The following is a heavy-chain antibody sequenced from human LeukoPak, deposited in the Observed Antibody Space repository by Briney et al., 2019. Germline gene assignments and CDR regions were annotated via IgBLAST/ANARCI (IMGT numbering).Heavy chain of an antibody. CDR2: IFYSGTT. CDR3: ARYYDGSGYYAASFDP. J-gene: IGHJ5*02. D-gene: IGHD3-22*01. Sequence: SETLSLTCTVSGGSISSSSYCWGWIRQPPGKGLEWIGTIFYSGTTYYNPSLKSRVTISVDTSKNQFPLKLSSVTAADTAVYYCARYYDGSGYYAASFDPWGQGTLVTVSS. V-gene: IGHV4-39*01. CDR1: GGSISSSSYC.